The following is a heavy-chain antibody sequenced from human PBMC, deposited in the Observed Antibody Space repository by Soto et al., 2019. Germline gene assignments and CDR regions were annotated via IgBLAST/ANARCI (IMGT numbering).Heavy chain of an antibody. V-gene: IGHV1-69*06. CDR3: ARGGTYGDSHNWFDP. CDR1: GGTFSSYA. Sequence: ASVKVSCKASGGTFSSYAISWVRQAPGQGLEWMGGIIPIFGTANYAQKFQGRVTITADKSTSTAYMELSSLRSEDTAVYYCARGGTYGDSHNWFDPWGQGTLVTVSS. D-gene: IGHD4-17*01. CDR2: IIPIFGTA. J-gene: IGHJ5*02.